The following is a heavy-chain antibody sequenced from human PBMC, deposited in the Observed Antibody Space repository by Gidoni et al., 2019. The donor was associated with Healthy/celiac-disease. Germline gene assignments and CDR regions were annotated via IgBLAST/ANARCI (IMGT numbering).Heavy chain of an antibody. Sequence: EVQLVESGGGLIQPGGSLRLSCAASGFTVSSNYMSWVRQAPGKGLEWVSVIYSGGSTYYADSVKGRFTISRDNSKNTLYLQMNSLRAEDTAVYYCAREPKWGSYRYTNSYYYYGMDVWGQGTTVTVSS. D-gene: IGHD3-16*02. CDR2: IYSGGST. J-gene: IGHJ6*02. CDR1: GFTVSSNY. CDR3: AREPKWGSYRYTNSYYYYGMDV. V-gene: IGHV3-53*01.